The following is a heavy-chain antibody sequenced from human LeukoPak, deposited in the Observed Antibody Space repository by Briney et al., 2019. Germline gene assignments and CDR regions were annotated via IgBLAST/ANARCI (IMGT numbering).Heavy chain of an antibody. CDR1: GGPISSYY. J-gene: IGHJ4*02. Sequence: SETLSLTCSVSGGPISSYYWSWIRQPPGKGLEFIGYIHYSGSTDRKPSLKSRVTISLDTSKSQFSLRLSSVTAADTAVYYCARYNGYAHFDYWGQGTLVTVSS. CDR3: ARYNGYAHFDY. D-gene: IGHD5-12*01. CDR2: IHYSGST. V-gene: IGHV4-59*08.